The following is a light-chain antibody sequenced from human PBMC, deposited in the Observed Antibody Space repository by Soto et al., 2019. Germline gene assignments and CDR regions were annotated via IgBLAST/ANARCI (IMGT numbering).Light chain of an antibody. J-gene: IGKJ5*01. CDR1: QSVSSY. V-gene: IGKV3-11*01. Sequence: DIVLTQSPATLSLPPGERATLSCRATQSVSSYLAWYQQKPGQAPRLLIYDASNRATGIPARFSGSGSGTEFTLTISSLEPEDFAVYYCQQRSNWLITFGQGTRLEIK. CDR2: DAS. CDR3: QQRSNWLIT.